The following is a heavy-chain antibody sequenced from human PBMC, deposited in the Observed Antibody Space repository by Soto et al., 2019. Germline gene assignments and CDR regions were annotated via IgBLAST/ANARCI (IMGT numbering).Heavy chain of an antibody. Sequence: EVQLVESGGGLVQPGGSLRLSCADSVFTFSSYSMNWVRQAPGKGLEWVSYISSSSSTIYYADSVKGRFTSSRDNAKNSLYLQMNSLRAEDTAVYYCARVVRYPPRFDYWGQGTLVTVSS. V-gene: IGHV3-48*01. D-gene: IGHD3-9*01. CDR1: VFTFSSYS. CDR2: ISSSSSTI. CDR3: ARVVRYPPRFDY. J-gene: IGHJ4*02.